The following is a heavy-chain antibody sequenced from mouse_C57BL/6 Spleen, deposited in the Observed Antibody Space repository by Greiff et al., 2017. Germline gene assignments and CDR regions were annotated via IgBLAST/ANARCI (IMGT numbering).Heavy chain of an antibody. CDR3: TRYYGSRNAMGY. V-gene: IGHV6-6*01. Sequence: EVQVVESGGGLVQPGGSMKLSCAASGFTFSDAWMDWVRQSPEKGLEWVAEIRNKANNHATYYAESVKGRFTISRDDSKSSVYLQMNSLRAEDTGIYYCTRYYGSRNAMGYWGQGTSVTVSS. CDR2: IRNKANNHAT. J-gene: IGHJ4*01. D-gene: IGHD1-1*01. CDR1: GFTFSDAW.